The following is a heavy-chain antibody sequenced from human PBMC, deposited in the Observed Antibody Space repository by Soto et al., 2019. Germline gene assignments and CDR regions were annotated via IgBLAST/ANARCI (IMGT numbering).Heavy chain of an antibody. CDR3: ARGAGDRVRLHP. D-gene: IGHD5-12*01. CDR1: GGSFSGYY. V-gene: IGHV4-34*01. Sequence: SETLSLTCAVYGGSFSGYYWSWIRQPPGKGLEWIGEINHSGSTNYNPSLKSRVTISVDTSKNQFSLKLSSVTAADTAVYYCARGAGDRVRLHPWGQGTLVTVSS. J-gene: IGHJ4*02. CDR2: INHSGST.